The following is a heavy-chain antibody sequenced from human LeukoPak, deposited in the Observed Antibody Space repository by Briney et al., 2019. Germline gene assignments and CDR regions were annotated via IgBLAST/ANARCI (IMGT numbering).Heavy chain of an antibody. CDR2: INSDGSST. CDR3: ARVQTGRWHFDY. J-gene: IGHJ4*02. Sequence: GGSLRLSCAASGFTFSSYWMHWVRQAPGKGLAWVSRINSDGSSTSYADSVKGRFTISRDNAKNTLYLQMNSLRAEDAAVYYCARVQTGRWHFDYWGQGTLATVSS. V-gene: IGHV3-74*01. D-gene: IGHD2-15*01. CDR1: GFTFSSYW.